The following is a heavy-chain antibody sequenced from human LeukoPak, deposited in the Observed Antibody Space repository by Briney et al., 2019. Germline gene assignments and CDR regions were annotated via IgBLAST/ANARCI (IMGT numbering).Heavy chain of an antibody. J-gene: IGHJ6*02. Sequence: PGGSLRLSCAASGFTFSSYGMHWVRQAPGKGLEWVAVIWYDGSNKYYADSVKGRFTISRDNSKNTLYLQMNSLRAEDTAVYYCARDGTTGYYYGMDVWGQGTTVAVSS. CDR2: IWYDGSNK. CDR3: ARDGTTGYYYGMDV. V-gene: IGHV3-33*01. D-gene: IGHD1-7*01. CDR1: GFTFSSYG.